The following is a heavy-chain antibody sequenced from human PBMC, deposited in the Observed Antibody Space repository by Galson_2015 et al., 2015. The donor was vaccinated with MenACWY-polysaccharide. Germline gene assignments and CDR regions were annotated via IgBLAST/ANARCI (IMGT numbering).Heavy chain of an antibody. CDR1: GFTFSSYN. V-gene: IGHV3-48*04. Sequence: SLRLSCAASGFTFSSYNMNWVRQAPGKGLEWVSYISSRSSTIYYEDSVKGRFTISRANAKNSLYLQMNSLRAEDTAVYYCARGRENWNYGFARYGMDVWGQGTTVTVSS. CDR3: ARGRENWNYGFARYGMDV. J-gene: IGHJ6*02. CDR2: ISSRSSTI. D-gene: IGHD1-7*01.